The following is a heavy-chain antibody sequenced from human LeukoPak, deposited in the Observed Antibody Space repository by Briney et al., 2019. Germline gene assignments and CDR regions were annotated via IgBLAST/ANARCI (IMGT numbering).Heavy chain of an antibody. D-gene: IGHD2/OR15-2a*01. Sequence: GGSLRLSCAASGFTFSSYEMNWVRQAPGKGLEWVSYISSSGSTIYYADSVKGRFTISRDNAKNSLYLQMNNLRAEDTALYYCTREGRNDYFYNYYYYYYMDVWGKGTTVTISS. CDR1: GFTFSSYE. V-gene: IGHV3-48*03. CDR2: ISSSGSTI. CDR3: TREGRNDYFYNYYYYYYMDV. J-gene: IGHJ6*03.